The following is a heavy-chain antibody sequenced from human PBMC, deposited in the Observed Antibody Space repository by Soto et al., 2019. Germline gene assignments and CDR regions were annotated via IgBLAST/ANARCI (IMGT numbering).Heavy chain of an antibody. D-gene: IGHD3-10*01. Sequence: ASVKVSCKASGYTFTSYGISWVRQAPGQGLEWMGWISAYNGNTNYAQKLQGRVTMTTDTSTSTAYMELRSPRSDDTAVYYCARSVYPYGSGSYYPSNYWGQGTLVTVSS. CDR2: ISAYNGNT. V-gene: IGHV1-18*04. CDR3: ARSVYPYGSGSYYPSNY. CDR1: GYTFTSYG. J-gene: IGHJ4*02.